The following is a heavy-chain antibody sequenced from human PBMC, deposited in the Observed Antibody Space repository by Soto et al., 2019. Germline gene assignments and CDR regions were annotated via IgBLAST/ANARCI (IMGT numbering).Heavy chain of an antibody. CDR3: ARLLRLNYYGMDV. J-gene: IGHJ6*02. Sequence: QLQLQESGPGLVKPSETLSLTCAVSGGSISSSSYYWGWIRQPPGKGLEWIGSIYYSGSTYDNPSLKSRVTISVDTSKNQFSLKLSSVTAADTAVYYCARLLRLNYYGMDVWGQGTTVTVSS. CDR1: GGSISSSSYY. CDR2: IYYSGST. D-gene: IGHD5-12*01. V-gene: IGHV4-39*01.